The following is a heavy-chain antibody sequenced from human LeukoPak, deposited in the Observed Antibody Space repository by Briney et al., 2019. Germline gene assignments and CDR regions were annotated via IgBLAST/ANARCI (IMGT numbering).Heavy chain of an antibody. V-gene: IGHV3-23*01. CDR2: ISNSGGTT. D-gene: IGHD3-10*01. Sequence: SGGSLRLSCAAYGFTFISYAMSWVPQAPGKGLEWVSTISNSGGTTYYADSVKGRFTISRDDSENTLYLQMNSLRAEDTAVYYCAKLAKYFYGWETYYFFEHWGQGSPVTASS. J-gene: IGHJ4*02. CDR1: GFTFISYA. CDR3: AKLAKYFYGWETYYFFEH.